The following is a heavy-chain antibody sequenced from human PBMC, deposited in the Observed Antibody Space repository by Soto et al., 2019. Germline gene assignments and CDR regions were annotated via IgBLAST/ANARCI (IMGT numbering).Heavy chain of an antibody. J-gene: IGHJ4*02. V-gene: IGHV3-23*01. D-gene: IGHD3-9*01. CDR3: AKTESFNGYYNAFDY. CDR2: ISGSGSST. Sequence: EVQLLESGGGLVQPGGSLRLSCAASGFTFSSYAMSWVRQAPGKGLEWVSAISGSGSSTYYADSVKGRFTISRDNSKKTLYLQMESLTAGDTAVYYCAKTESFNGYYNAFDYWGQGTRVTVSS. CDR1: GFTFSSYA.